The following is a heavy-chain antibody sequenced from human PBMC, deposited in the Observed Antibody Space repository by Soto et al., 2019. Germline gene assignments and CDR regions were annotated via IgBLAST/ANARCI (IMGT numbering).Heavy chain of an antibody. CDR3: SRRITEFGTLIHDY. Sequence: EVQLLDSGGALVHPGGSLGLSCTASGFTFNTHAMSWVRQAPGKGLEWAAAIRASGFSPYYADSVKGRLSISRDNSGDTVYLQMNSLRAEDTALYYCSRRITEFGTLIHDYWGQGTLVTVSS. D-gene: IGHD3-10*01. J-gene: IGHJ4*02. CDR2: IRASGFSP. V-gene: IGHV3-23*01. CDR1: GFTFNTHA.